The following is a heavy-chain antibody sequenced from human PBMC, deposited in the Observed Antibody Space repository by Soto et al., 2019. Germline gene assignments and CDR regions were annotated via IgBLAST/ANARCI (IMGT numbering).Heavy chain of an antibody. CDR3: VSLWSVTGSRDY. D-gene: IGHD1-20*01. J-gene: IGHJ4*02. CDR2: IRDRVHSYST. Sequence: EGSLRLSCAVSGLTFSDHYMGWVRQAPGKGLDWVGRIRDRVHSYSTEYAASVKGRFTISRDDSRNSLYLQMNSLKMEDTAVFYCVSLWSVTGSRDYWGRGTLVTVSS. CDR1: GLTFSDHY. V-gene: IGHV3-72*01.